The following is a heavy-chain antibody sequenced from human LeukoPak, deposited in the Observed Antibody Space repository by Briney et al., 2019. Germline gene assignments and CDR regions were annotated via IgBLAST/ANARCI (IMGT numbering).Heavy chain of an antibody. CDR1: GFTFSSYA. D-gene: IGHD1-26*01. J-gene: IGHJ4*02. CDR2: ISYDGSNK. V-gene: IGHV3-30*04. CDR3: ARGGSEWELLRVPTIIDY. Sequence: GGSLRLSCAASGFTFSSYAMHWVRQAPGKGLEWVAVISYDGSNKYYADSVKGRFTISRDNSKNTLYLQMNSLRAEDTAVYYCARGGSEWELLRVPTIIDYWGQGTLVTVSS.